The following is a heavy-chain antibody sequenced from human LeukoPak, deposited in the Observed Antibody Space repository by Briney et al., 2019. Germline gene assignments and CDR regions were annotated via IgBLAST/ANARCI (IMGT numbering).Heavy chain of an antibody. V-gene: IGHV4-59*01. J-gene: IGHJ3*02. D-gene: IGHD2-2*01. Sequence: SETLSLTCAVSGGSIRYYYWRWIREAPGEELEWVGYIYYSGDNNYNPSIKRRVTISVDTSKKKIYLNLSSVTGEDTAVYYCARVTCSSTSCPRKDAFDIWGQGTMVTVSS. CDR1: GGSIRYYY. CDR2: IYYSGDN. CDR3: ARVTCSSTSCPRKDAFDI.